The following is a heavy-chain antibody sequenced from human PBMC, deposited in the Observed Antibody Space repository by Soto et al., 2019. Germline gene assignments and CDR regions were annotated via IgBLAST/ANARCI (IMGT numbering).Heavy chain of an antibody. CDR1: GGTFSSYA. V-gene: IGHV1-69*01. Sequence: QVQLVQSGAEVKKPGSSVKVSCKASGGTFSSYAISWVRQAPGQGLEWMGGILPIFGTANYAQKFQGRVTITAEESTSTAYMELSSLRSADTAVYYCARDGYSSGWSYGWFDPWGQGTLVTVSS. J-gene: IGHJ5*02. D-gene: IGHD6-19*01. CDR3: ARDGYSSGWSYGWFDP. CDR2: ILPIFGTA.